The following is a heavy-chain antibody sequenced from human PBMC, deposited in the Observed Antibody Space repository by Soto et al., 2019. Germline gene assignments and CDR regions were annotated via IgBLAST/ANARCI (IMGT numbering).Heavy chain of an antibody. CDR3: AKRPTDFWSGYWPSDY. J-gene: IGHJ4*02. Sequence: PGGCLRLSCTASGFTFSSYAMDWVRHAQGKGLECLSAISGGGDASHYADSVKGQFTISRDNSKNTLFLQMSSLRVEDTAVYYCAKRPTDFWSGYWPSDYWGQGTLVTVSS. V-gene: IGHV3-23*01. D-gene: IGHD3-3*01. CDR1: GFTFSSYA. CDR2: ISGGGDAS.